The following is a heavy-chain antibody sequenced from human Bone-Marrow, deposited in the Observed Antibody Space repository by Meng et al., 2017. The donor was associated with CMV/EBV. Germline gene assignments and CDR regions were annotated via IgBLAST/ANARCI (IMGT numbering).Heavy chain of an antibody. CDR3: ARDPRRYSSSSWQEWFDP. Sequence: GESLKISCAASGFTFSSYWMHWVRQAPGKGLVWVSRINSDGSSTSYADSVKGRFTISRDNAKNTLYLQMNSLRAEDTALYHCARDPRRYSSSSWQEWFDPWGQGTLVTVSS. J-gene: IGHJ5*02. D-gene: IGHD6-13*01. CDR1: GFTFSSYW. CDR2: INSDGSST. V-gene: IGHV3-74*01.